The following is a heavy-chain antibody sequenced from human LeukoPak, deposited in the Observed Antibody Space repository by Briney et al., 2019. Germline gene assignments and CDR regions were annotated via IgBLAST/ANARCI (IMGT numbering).Heavy chain of an antibody. CDR1: GDSITSGGQY. CDR2: IYNGVTT. Sequence: PSQTLSLTCTVSGDSITSGGQYWNWLHQRPGKGLEWIAYIYNGVTTYYNPSLRSRVTVSADTSKNQFSLTVNSVTAADTAVYYCAGHKRAQQLMHDSSFDPWGQGTLVTVSS. CDR3: AGHKRAQQLMHDSSFDP. J-gene: IGHJ5*02. D-gene: IGHD6-13*01. V-gene: IGHV4-31*03.